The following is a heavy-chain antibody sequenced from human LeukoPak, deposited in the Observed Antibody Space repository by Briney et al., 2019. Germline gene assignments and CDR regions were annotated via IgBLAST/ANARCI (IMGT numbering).Heavy chain of an antibody. D-gene: IGHD3-16*01. CDR3: ARDPPRGGYDLDV. J-gene: IGHJ3*01. V-gene: IGHV3-74*01. Sequence: GGSLRLSCAASGFTFSSYEMNWVRQAPGKGLVWVSRVNSDGSGVSYADSVKGRFTISRDNARKTVYLQMNSLRAEDTAVYYCARDPPRGGYDLDVWGHGARVTVYS. CDR1: GFTFSSYE. CDR2: VNSDGSGV.